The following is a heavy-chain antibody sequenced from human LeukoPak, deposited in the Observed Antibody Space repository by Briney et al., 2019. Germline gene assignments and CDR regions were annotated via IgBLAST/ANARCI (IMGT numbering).Heavy chain of an antibody. CDR1: GFTFDDYA. V-gene: IGHV3-9*01. CDR2: ISWNSGSI. Sequence: GRSLRLSCAASGFTFDDYAMHWVRQAPGKGLEWVSGISWNSGSIGYADSVKGRFTISRDNAKNSPYLQMNSLRAEDTALYYCAKDRDGYNSYFDYWGQGTLVTVSS. J-gene: IGHJ4*02. D-gene: IGHD5-24*01. CDR3: AKDRDGYNSYFDY.